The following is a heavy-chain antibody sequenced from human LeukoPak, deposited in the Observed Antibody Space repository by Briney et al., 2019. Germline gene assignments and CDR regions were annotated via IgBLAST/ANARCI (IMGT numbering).Heavy chain of an antibody. V-gene: IGHV4-30-2*01. CDR2: ILQRGAT. CDR1: GDSLTTGGSY. J-gene: IGHJ5*02. Sequence: PSQTLSPTCTLSGDSLTTGGSYWGWIRQPPGRGLEWMRYILQRGATYTNPSLRSRVTVSADWSNNQFSLRVSAVSAADTAVYYCARMLAARPDDDRWGQGTLVTVSS. CDR3: ARMLAARPDDDR. D-gene: IGHD6-6*01.